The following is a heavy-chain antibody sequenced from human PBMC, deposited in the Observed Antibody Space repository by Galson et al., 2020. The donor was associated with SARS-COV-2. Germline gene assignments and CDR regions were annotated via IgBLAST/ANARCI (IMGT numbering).Heavy chain of an antibody. Sequence: GRSLRLSCEATGFTSSSSWISWVRQVPGKGPEWVAHIRTDGSATYYMDSVKGRFTLSRDNAKNSLYLQMISLRAEDTAVYYCARSVARGGDYWGQGTLVIVSS. D-gene: IGHD3-16*01. J-gene: IGHJ4*02. CDR2: IRTDGSAT. CDR1: GFTSSSSW. V-gene: IGHV3-7*01. CDR3: ARSVARGGDY.